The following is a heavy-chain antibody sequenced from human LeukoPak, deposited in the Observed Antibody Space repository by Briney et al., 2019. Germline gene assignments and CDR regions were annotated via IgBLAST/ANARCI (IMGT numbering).Heavy chain of an antibody. CDR1: GYTFTSYA. CDR3: ASRLYYDILTGYYGSYDAFDI. D-gene: IGHD3-9*01. Sequence: ASVKVSCKASGYTFTSYAMNWVRQAPGQGLEWMGWINTNTGNPTYAQGFTGRFVFSLDTSVSTAYLQISSLKAEDTAVYYCASRLYYDILTGYYGSYDAFDIWGQGTMVTVSS. J-gene: IGHJ3*02. V-gene: IGHV7-4-1*02. CDR2: INTNTGNP.